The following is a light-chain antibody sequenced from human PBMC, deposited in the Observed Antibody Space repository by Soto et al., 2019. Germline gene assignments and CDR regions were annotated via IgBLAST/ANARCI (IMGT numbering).Light chain of an antibody. Sequence: EIVLTQSPGTLSLSPGERATLSCRASQSVSSDSLAWYQQKPGQAPRLLIYGASSRATGIPDRFSGSGSGTDFTLTISRLEPDDFAMYYCQQYGNSRTFGQGTKVDIK. CDR1: QSVSSDS. J-gene: IGKJ1*01. V-gene: IGKV3-20*01. CDR3: QQYGNSRT. CDR2: GAS.